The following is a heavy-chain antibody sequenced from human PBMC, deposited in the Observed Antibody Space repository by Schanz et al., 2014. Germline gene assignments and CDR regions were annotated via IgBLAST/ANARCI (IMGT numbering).Heavy chain of an antibody. D-gene: IGHD3-9*01. J-gene: IGHJ6*02. CDR2: MNPNSGNT. V-gene: IGHV1-8*01. CDR1: GYNITSND. Sequence: QVHLVQSGAEVKKPGASVKVSCKASGYNITSNDVTWVRQATGQGLEWMGWMNPNSGNTGYAQKFQGRVTMTRNTSISTAYMELSSLRSEDTAVYYCARVQDDISTGSEYYYGMDVWGQGTTVTVS. CDR3: ARVQDDISTGSEYYYGMDV.